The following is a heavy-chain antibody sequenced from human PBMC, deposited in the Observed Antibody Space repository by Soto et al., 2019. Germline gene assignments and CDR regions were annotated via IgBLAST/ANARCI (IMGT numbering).Heavy chain of an antibody. CDR3: ARGVRGSYGLDI. CDR2: IYTDGSRT. D-gene: IGHD4-17*01. V-gene: IGHV3-74*01. Sequence: EVQLVESGGGLVQPGGSLRLSCAVSGFTFSDCWMHWVRQAPGKGLVWVSRIYTDGSRTNYADSVKGRFTISRDNAENTLYLQMNSLRAEETAVYYCARGVRGSYGLDIWGQGTMVTVSS. J-gene: IGHJ3*02. CDR1: GFTFSDCW.